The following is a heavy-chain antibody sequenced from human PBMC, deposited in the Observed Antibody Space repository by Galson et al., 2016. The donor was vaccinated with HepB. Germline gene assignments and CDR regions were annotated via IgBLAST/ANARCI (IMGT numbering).Heavy chain of an antibody. D-gene: IGHD5-18*01. CDR2: ISYDGTNK. J-gene: IGHJ4*02. Sequence: SLRLSCAASGFTFSSYAMHWVRQAPGKGLEWVAGISYDGTNKYYADPVKGRFTISRDNSKNTLYLQMNSLRAEDTAVYYCARDRGYSYCYRVSYYFEYWGQGTLVTVSS. V-gene: IGHV3-30-3*01. CDR3: ARDRGYSYCYRVSYYFEY. CDR1: GFTFSSYA.